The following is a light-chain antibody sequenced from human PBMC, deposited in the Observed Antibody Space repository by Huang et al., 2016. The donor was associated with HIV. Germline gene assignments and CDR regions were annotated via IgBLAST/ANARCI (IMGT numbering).Light chain of an antibody. J-gene: IGKJ5*01. Sequence: DIQMTQSPSSLSAPVGDRVTITCQASQDIADYLKWYQQKPGKAPKLLIHTASNLETGVPSRFRGSGSGTHFTFTISSLQPEDIGAYYCQQYKNVPITFGQGTRLEIK. CDR2: TAS. CDR3: QQYKNVPIT. CDR1: QDIADY. V-gene: IGKV1-33*01.